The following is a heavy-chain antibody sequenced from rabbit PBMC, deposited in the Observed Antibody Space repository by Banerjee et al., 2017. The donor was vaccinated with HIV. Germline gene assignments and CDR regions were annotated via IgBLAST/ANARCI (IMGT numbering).Heavy chain of an antibody. CDR1: GFDFSSYYY. Sequence: QSLEESGGGLVKPGGTLTLTCKASGFDFSSYYYMCWVRQAPGKGLEWIACIYAGSGGAFYASWAKGRFTISSHNAQNTLYLQLNSLTAADTATYFCVAHMLVVVANLWGQGTLVTVS. J-gene: IGHJ4*01. D-gene: IGHD1-1*01. V-gene: IGHV1S43*01. CDR3: VAHMLVVVANL. CDR2: IYAGSGGA.